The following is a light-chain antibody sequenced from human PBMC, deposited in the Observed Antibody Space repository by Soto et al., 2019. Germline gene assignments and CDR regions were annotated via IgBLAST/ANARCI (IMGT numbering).Light chain of an antibody. CDR2: GAS. V-gene: IGKV3-20*01. CDR1: QSVSSSY. Sequence: EIVLTQSPGTLSLSPGERATLSCRASQSVSSSYLAWYQQKPGQAPRLLIYGASSRATGIPDRFSGSGSGTDFTLTISRPEPEDFAVYYGQQYGSSPLITFGQGTRLEIK. J-gene: IGKJ5*01. CDR3: QQYGSSPLIT.